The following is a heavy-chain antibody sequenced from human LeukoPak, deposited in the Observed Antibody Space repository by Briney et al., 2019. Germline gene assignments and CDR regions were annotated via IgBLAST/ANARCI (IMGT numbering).Heavy chain of an antibody. CDR2: ISSNGGST. D-gene: IGHD6-19*01. V-gene: IGHV3-64*01. Sequence: GGSLRLSCAASGFTFSSYAMHWVRQAPGKGLEYVSAISSNGGSTYYANSVKGRFTISRDNSKNTLYLQMNSLRAEDTAVYYCASRSAVAGYWGQGTLVTVSS. J-gene: IGHJ4*02. CDR3: ASRSAVAGY. CDR1: GFTFSSYA.